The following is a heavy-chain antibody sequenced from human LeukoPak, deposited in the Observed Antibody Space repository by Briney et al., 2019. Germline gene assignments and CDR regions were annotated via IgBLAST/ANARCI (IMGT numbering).Heavy chain of an antibody. J-gene: IGHJ4*02. Sequence: GGSLRLSCAASGFTFRTYWMHWVRHAPGKGLMWVSRINTEGSSTSYADSVKGRFTISRDNAKNTLYLQMNSLRAEDTAMYYCARDFDRYYFDYWGQGTLVTVSS. CDR2: INTEGSST. CDR1: GFTFRTYW. CDR3: ARDFDRYYFDY. V-gene: IGHV3-74*01. D-gene: IGHD3-9*01.